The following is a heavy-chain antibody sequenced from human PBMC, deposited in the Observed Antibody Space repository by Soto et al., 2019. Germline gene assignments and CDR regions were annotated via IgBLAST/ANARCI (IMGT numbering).Heavy chain of an antibody. CDR1: GYSFPNYW. CDR3: ARYRTGIGAFDI. D-gene: IGHD6-13*01. Sequence: GESLKISCKGSGYSFPNYWIGWVRQMPGKGLEWMGIIYPGDSDTRYSPSFQGQVAISADKSIRTAYLQWSSLKASDIAMYYCARYRTGIGAFDIWGQGTMVTVSS. V-gene: IGHV5-51*01. CDR2: IYPGDSDT. J-gene: IGHJ3*02.